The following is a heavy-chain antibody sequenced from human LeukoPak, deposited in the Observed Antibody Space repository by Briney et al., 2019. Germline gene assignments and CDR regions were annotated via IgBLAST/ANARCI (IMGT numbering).Heavy chain of an antibody. CDR2: IYYSGST. CDR1: GGSISSGGYY. D-gene: IGHD3-3*01. Sequence: SETLSLTCTVSGGSISSGGYYWSWIRQHPGKGLEWIGYIYYSGSTYYNPSLKSRVTISVDTSKNQFSLKLSSVTAADTAVYYCARDVIGGFWSGYPYYYYYGMDVWGQGTTVTVSS. V-gene: IGHV4-31*03. CDR3: ARDVIGGFWSGYPYYYYYGMDV. J-gene: IGHJ6*02.